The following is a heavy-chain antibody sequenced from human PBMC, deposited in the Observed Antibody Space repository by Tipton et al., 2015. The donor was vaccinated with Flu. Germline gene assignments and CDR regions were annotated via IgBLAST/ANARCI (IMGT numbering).Heavy chain of an antibody. V-gene: IGHV4-4*07. CDR1: GGSISSYY. J-gene: IGHJ4*02. CDR2: IYTSGST. CDR3: AREGICSGGSCFSAGIDY. Sequence: TLSLTCTVSGGSISSYYWSWIRQPAGKGLEWIGRIYTSGSTNYNPSLKSRVTMSVDTSKNQFSLKLSSVTAADTAVYYCAREGICSGGSCFSAGIDYWGQGTLVTVSS. D-gene: IGHD2-15*01.